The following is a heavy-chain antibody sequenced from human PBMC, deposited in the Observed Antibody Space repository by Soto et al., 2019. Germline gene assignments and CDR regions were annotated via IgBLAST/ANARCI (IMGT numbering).Heavy chain of an antibody. Sequence: PRGSLRLSCAASGFTFSSYWMSWVRQAPGKGLEWVANMKQAGSEKYYVDSVKGRFTISRDNAKNSLYLQMNSLRAEDTAVYYCARGWLWLAFFDYWGQGTLVTVSS. CDR1: GFTFSSYW. V-gene: IGHV3-7*04. CDR3: ARGWLWLAFFDY. J-gene: IGHJ4*02. CDR2: MKQAGSEK. D-gene: IGHD6-19*01.